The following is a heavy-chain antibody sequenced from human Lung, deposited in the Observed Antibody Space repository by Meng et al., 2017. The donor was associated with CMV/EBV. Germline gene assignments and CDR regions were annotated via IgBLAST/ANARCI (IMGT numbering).Heavy chain of an antibody. CDR2: LYWNDDK. V-gene: IGHV2-5*01. D-gene: IGHD3-22*01. CDR1: GWSLTSSGVG. CDR3: AHEHRYSAYYYASSDYWGPAYEI. J-gene: IGHJ3*02. Sequence: PTLVKPTHAVTLTSTISGWSLTSSGVGVGWIRQPPGKALECLSLLYWNDDKEYSASLRRRLTSTKDISKNQVAITMTDMDPVDTATYDCAHEHRYSAYYYASSDYWGPAYEIWGQGTVVTVSS.